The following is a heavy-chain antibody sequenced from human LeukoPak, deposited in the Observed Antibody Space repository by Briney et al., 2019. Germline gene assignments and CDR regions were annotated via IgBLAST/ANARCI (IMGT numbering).Heavy chain of an antibody. D-gene: IGHD2-15*01. J-gene: IGHJ6*03. CDR1: GYSISSGYY. CDR2: IYHSGST. Sequence: SETLSLTCTVSGYSISSGYYWGWIRQPPGKGLEWIGSIYHSGSTFYNPSLKSRVTISVDTSKNQLSLKLTSVTAADTAVYYCARTMEGYCSGGSCYQYSYYMDVWGKGTTVTVSS. V-gene: IGHV4-38-2*02. CDR3: ARTMEGYCSGGSCYQYSYYMDV.